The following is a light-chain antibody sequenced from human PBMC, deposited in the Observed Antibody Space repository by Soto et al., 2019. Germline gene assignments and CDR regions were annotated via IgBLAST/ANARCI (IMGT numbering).Light chain of an antibody. V-gene: IGLV1-44*01. CDR1: SSNIGSNA. CDR2: RDS. Sequence: QSVLTQPPSASGTPGQRVTISCSGSSSNIGSNAVDWYQHFPGTAPKVLIYRDSQRPSGVPDRFSGSKSGTSASLAISGLQSEDEADYYCAAWDDSQNGVLFGGGTKLTVL. J-gene: IGLJ2*01. CDR3: AAWDDSQNGVL.